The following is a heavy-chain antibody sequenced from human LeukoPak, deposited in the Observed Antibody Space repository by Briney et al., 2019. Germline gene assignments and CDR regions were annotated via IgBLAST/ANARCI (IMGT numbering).Heavy chain of an antibody. CDR1: GYTFTDYY. CDR2: INPNSGGT. D-gene: IGHD1-26*01. CDR3: ATLTGGGELLGVGGALFDY. V-gene: IGHV1-2*02. J-gene: IGHJ4*02. Sequence: ASVKVSCKASGYTFTDYYMHWVRQAPGQGLEWMGWINPNSGGTNYVQKFQGRVTMTRDTSISTAYMELSRLRSDDTAVYYCATLTGGGELLGVGGALFDYWGQGTLVTVSS.